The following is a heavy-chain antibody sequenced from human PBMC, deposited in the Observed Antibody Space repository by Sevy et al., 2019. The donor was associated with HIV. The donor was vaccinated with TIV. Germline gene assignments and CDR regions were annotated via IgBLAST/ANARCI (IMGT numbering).Heavy chain of an antibody. V-gene: IGHV1-69*06. D-gene: IGHD2-2*01. J-gene: IGHJ5*02. CDR1: GDTFTSSG. CDR2: IMTVFGTT. Sequence: KVSCKASGDTFTSSGINWVRQAPGQGPEWMGGIMTVFGTTHYAQRFQGRVTIIADKSTSTVYTELRSLRSEDTAVYYCARDVGNVVVVPAPVGWFDRWGQGTLVTVSS. CDR3: ARDVGNVVVVPAPVGWFDR.